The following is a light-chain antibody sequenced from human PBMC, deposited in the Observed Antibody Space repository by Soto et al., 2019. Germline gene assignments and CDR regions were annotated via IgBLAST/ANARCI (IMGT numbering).Light chain of an antibody. V-gene: IGLV2-14*01. Sequence: QSVLTQPASVSGSPGQSITISCTGTSSDVGGYNFVSWYQQHPGKAPKLTIYEVSNRPSGVSNHFSGSKSGNTASLTISGLQAEDEADYYCSSYTSTTTVVFGGGTKLTVL. CDR1: SSDVGGYNF. CDR3: SSYTSTTTVV. J-gene: IGLJ2*01. CDR2: EVS.